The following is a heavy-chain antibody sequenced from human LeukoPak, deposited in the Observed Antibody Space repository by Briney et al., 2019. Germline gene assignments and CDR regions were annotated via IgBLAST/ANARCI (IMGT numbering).Heavy chain of an antibody. CDR1: GYSISSGHY. V-gene: IGHV4-38-2*02. D-gene: IGHD3-22*01. CDR2: IYYSGST. J-gene: IGHJ5*02. CDR3: AREHYYDSSGSGLS. Sequence: SETLSLTCTVSGYSISSGHYWGWIQQPPGKGLEWIGSIYYSGSTYYNPSLKSRVTISVDTSKNQFSLKLSCVTAADTAVYYCAREHYYDSSGSGLSWGQGTLVTVSS.